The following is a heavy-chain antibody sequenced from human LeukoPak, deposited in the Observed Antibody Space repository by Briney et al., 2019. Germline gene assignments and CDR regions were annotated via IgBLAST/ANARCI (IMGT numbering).Heavy chain of an antibody. J-gene: IGHJ6*03. V-gene: IGHV4-34*01. CDR1: VGSFSDYF. CDR2: INHSGRI. CDR3: TRQPYYLDV. D-gene: IGHD3-16*01. Sequence: SETLSLTCAVYVGSFSDYFWSWIRQPPGKGLEWIGEINHSGRIKYNPSLKSRVSISVDTSKNQFSLKLSSVTAADTAVYYCTRQPYYLDVWGKGTTVTISS.